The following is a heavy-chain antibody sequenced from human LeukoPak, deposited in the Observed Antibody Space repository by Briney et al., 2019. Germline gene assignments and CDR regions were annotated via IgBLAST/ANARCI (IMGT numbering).Heavy chain of an antibody. D-gene: IGHD3-10*01. CDR3: ARDFYPRMVRGVYDY. CDR1: GYTFTSYY. J-gene: IGHJ4*02. Sequence: GASVKVSCKASGYTFTSYYMHWVRQAPGQGLEWIGIINPSGGSTSYAQKFQGRVTMTRDMSTSTVYMELSSLRSEDTAVYYCARDFYPRMVRGVYDYWGQGTLVTVSS. CDR2: INPSGGST. V-gene: IGHV1-46*01.